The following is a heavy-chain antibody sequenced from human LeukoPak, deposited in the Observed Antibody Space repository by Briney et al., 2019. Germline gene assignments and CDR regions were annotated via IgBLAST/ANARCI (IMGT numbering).Heavy chain of an antibody. CDR2: INHSGST. D-gene: IGHD3-10*01. Sequence: SETLSLTCAAYGGSFSGYYWSWIRQPPGKGLEWIGEINHSGSTNYNPSLKSRVTISVDTSKNQFSLKLSSVTAADTAVYYCARSLPRRWFGELLGYFDYWGQGTLVTVSS. V-gene: IGHV4-34*01. J-gene: IGHJ4*02. CDR1: GGSFSGYY. CDR3: ARSLPRRWFGELLGYFDY.